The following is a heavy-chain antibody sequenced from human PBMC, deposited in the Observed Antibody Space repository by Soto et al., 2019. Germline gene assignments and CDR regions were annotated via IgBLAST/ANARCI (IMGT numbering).Heavy chain of an antibody. Sequence: ASVKVSCKASGYTFTSYDINWVRQATGQGLEWMGWMNPNSGNTGYAQKFQGRVTMTRNTSISTAYMELSSLRSEDTAVFLCARTEQSEGWLRLNSFSVWGQGTLVTVSP. CDR1: GYTFTSYD. V-gene: IGHV1-8*01. D-gene: IGHD5-12*01. J-gene: IGHJ1*01. CDR3: ARTEQSEGWLRLNSFSV. CDR2: MNPNSGNT.